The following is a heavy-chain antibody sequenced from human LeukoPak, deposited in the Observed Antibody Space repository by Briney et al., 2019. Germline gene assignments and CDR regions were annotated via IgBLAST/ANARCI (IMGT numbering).Heavy chain of an antibody. Sequence: GGSLRLSCAASGFTFSSYSMNWVRQAPGKGLEWVSSISSSSSYIYYADSVKGRFTISRDNAKNSLYLQMNSLRAEDTAVYYCAKDGLYGSGSYYSSLFDPWGQGTLVTVSS. CDR2: ISSSSSYI. D-gene: IGHD3-10*01. J-gene: IGHJ5*02. CDR3: AKDGLYGSGSYYSSLFDP. V-gene: IGHV3-21*01. CDR1: GFTFSSYS.